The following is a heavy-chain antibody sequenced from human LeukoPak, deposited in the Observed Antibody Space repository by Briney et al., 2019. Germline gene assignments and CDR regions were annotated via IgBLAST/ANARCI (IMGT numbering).Heavy chain of an antibody. CDR3: ARDRDYYDSSGPTAL. J-gene: IGHJ4*02. D-gene: IGHD3-22*01. Sequence: WASVKVSCKASGYTFINYGISWVRQAPGQGLEWMGWISAENGNTGYVENLQGRVTMTTDTSTSTAYMELRSPRSDDTAVYYCARDRDYYDSSGPTALWGQGTLVTVSS. CDR1: GYTFINYG. CDR2: ISAENGNT. V-gene: IGHV1-18*01.